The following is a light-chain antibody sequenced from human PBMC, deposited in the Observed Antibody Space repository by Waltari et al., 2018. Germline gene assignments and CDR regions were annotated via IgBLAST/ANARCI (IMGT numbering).Light chain of an antibody. CDR1: QSISNY. V-gene: IGKV1-39*01. Sequence: DIQMTSSPSSLSASVGERVIIPCRVSQSISNYLHRFQQKPGKAPKLLIYGASSLQSGVPSRFSGSGSGTDFTLTISSLQPEDFATYYCQQYNSSPTFGQGTKVEIK. CDR3: QQYNSSPT. J-gene: IGKJ1*01. CDR2: GAS.